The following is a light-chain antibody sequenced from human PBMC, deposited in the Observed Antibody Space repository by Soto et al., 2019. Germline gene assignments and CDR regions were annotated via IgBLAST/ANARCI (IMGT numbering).Light chain of an antibody. CDR2: WAS. Sequence: DVVLTQCPESLAVSLGERAAINCKSSQSLLYTSTNQNYLAWYQHKVGQPPKLLISWASTRESGVPDRFSGSGSGADFTLTISSLQAEDVASYFCQQYFSTPRTFGQGTRVEV. J-gene: IGKJ1*01. CDR1: QSLLYTSTNQNY. V-gene: IGKV4-1*01. CDR3: QQYFSTPRT.